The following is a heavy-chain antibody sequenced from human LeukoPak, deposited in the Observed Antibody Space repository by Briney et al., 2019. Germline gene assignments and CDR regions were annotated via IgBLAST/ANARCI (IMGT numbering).Heavy chain of an antibody. D-gene: IGHD3-16*01. Sequence: GASLKVSCKASGYTFTGYYMHWVRQAPGQGLEWMGWINPDSGGANYAQNFQGRVTMTRDTSISTAYMELSSLRSDDTAVYYCARDRKVGGVYYYYMDVWGKGTTVTVSS. CDR2: INPDSGGA. J-gene: IGHJ6*03. CDR3: ARDRKVGGVYYYYMDV. CDR1: GYTFTGYY. V-gene: IGHV1-2*02.